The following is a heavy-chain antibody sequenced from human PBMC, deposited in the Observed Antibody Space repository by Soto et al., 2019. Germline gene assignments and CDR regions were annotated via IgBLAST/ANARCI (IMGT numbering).Heavy chain of an antibody. Sequence: PSETLSLTCTISGGSISSYYWSWIRQPPGKGLEWIGYIYYSGSTNYNPSLKGRVTISVDTSKNQFSLKLSSVTAADTAVYYCARVVGGSSWEPYYYCYGMDVWGQGTTVTVSS. V-gene: IGHV4-59*01. J-gene: IGHJ6*02. CDR2: IYYSGST. CDR3: ARVVGGSSWEPYYYCYGMDV. CDR1: GGSISSYY. D-gene: IGHD6-13*01.